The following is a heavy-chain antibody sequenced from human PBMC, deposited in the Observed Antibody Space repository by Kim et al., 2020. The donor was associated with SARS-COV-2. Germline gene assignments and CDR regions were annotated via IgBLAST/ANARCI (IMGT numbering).Heavy chain of an antibody. CDR3: ARDLRILGMDV. CDR1: GFTVSSNY. D-gene: IGHD3-16*01. Sequence: GGSLRLSCAASGFTVSSNYMSWVRQAPGKGLEWVSVIYSGGTTYYADSVKGRFTISRDNSKNTLYLQMNSLRAEDTAVYYCARDLRILGMDVWGQGTTVTVS. J-gene: IGHJ6*02. CDR2: IYSGGTT. V-gene: IGHV3-53*01.